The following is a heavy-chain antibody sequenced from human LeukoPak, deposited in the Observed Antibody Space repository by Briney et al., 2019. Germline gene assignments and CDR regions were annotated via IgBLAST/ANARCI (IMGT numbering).Heavy chain of an antibody. CDR1: EFTFNNFA. CDR2: IFGSGGST. D-gene: IGHD3-16*01. V-gene: IGHV3-23*01. J-gene: IGHJ4*02. CDR3: ARGGEPTFFDY. Sequence: PGGSLRLSCAASEFTFNNFAMSWVRQAPGKGLEWVSTIFGSGGSTNYADSVKGRFTISRDDAKNTLYLQMNSLRVEDTAVYYCARGGEPTFFDYWGQGTLVTVSS.